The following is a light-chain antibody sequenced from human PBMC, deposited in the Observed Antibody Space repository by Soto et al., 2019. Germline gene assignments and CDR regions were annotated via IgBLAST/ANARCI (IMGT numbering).Light chain of an antibody. CDR2: GNS. CDR1: SSNIGAGYD. CDR3: QSYDSSLSGYV. V-gene: IGLV1-40*01. J-gene: IGLJ1*01. Sequence: QSVPTQPPSVSRAPGQRVTISCTGSSSNIGAGYDVHWYQQLPGTAPKLLIYGNSNRPSGVPDRFSGSKSGTSASLAITGLQAEDEADYYCQSYDSSLSGYVFGTGTKLTVL.